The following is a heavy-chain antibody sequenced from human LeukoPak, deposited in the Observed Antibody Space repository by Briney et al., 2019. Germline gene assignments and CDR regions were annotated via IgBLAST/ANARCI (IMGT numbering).Heavy chain of an antibody. D-gene: IGHD1-26*01. J-gene: IGHJ6*02. CDR1: GFIFTSYA. CDR2: ISSSGSTI. CDR3: ARASGSYYYYYGMDV. V-gene: IGHV3-48*04. Sequence: GGSLRLSCAASGFIFTSYAMIWVRQAPGEGLEWVSYISSSGSTIYYADSVKGRFTISRDNAKNSLYLQMNSLRAEDTAVYYCARASGSYYYYYGMDVWGQGTTVTVSS.